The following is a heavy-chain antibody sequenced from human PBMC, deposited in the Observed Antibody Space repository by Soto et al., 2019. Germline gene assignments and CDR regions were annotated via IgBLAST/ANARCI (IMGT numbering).Heavy chain of an antibody. V-gene: IGHV4-4*07. D-gene: IGHD2-2*01. CDR3: ARGRYCSSTSCYPYGMDV. Sequence: SSETLSLTCTVSGGSISSYYWSWIRQPAGKGLEWIGRIYTSGSTNYNPSLKSRVTMSVDTSKNQFSLKLSSVTAADTAVYYCARGRYCSSTSCYPYGMDVWGQGTTVTVSS. J-gene: IGHJ6*02. CDR2: IYTSGST. CDR1: GGSISSYY.